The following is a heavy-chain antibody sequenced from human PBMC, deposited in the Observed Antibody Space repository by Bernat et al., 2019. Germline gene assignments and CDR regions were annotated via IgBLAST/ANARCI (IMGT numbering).Heavy chain of an antibody. CDR2: IRNKTNNYVT. CDR3: ITTKDYYMDV. CDR1: GFTVSGSA. J-gene: IGHJ6*03. D-gene: IGHD1-26*01. V-gene: IGHV3-73*02. Sequence: VQLVESGGGLVQPGGSLKLSCAASGFTVSGSAMHWVRQASGRGLEWVGRIRNKTNNYVTAYGASVKGRFTISRDDSKNTAYLQMNSLKTEDTAVYYCITTKDYYMDVWGKGTTVTVSS.